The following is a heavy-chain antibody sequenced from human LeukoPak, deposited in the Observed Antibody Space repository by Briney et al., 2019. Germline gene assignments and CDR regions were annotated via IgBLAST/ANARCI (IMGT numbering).Heavy chain of an antibody. Sequence: PGRSLRLSGAASGFTFDDYATPWVRHAPDKGRAWGGFITSKVYGATTEYAASVKGRFTISRDDSKSIAYLQMNSLKTEDTAVYYCTASGYVYYFDYWGQGTLVTVSS. CDR3: TASGYVYYFDY. CDR1: GFTFDDYA. V-gene: IGHV3-49*04. J-gene: IGHJ4*02. D-gene: IGHD3-22*01. CDR2: ITSKVYGATT.